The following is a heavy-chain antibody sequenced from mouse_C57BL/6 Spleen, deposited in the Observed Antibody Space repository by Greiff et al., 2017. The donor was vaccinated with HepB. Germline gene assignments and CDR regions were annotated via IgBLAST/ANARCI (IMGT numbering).Heavy chain of an antibody. Sequence: VQLQQSGPELVKPGASVKISCKASGYSFTSYYIHWVKQRPGQGLEWIGWIYPGSGNTKYNEKFKGKATLTADTSSSTAYMQLSSLTSEDSAVYYCARSGPTILISMDYWGQGTSVTVSS. J-gene: IGHJ4*01. CDR1: GYSFTSYY. V-gene: IGHV1-66*01. CDR3: ARSGPTILISMDY. D-gene: IGHD2-12*01. CDR2: IYPGSGNT.